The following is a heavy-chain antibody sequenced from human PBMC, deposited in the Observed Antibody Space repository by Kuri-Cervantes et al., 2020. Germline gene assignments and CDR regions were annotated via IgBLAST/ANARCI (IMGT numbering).Heavy chain of an antibody. D-gene: IGHD5-12*01. J-gene: IGHJ5*02. CDR2: IYYSGST. CDR1: GGSISSYY. Sequence: GSLRLSCTVSGGSISSYYWSWIRQPPGKGLEWIGYIYYSGSTNYNPSLKRRVTISVDTSKNQFSLKLSSVTAADTAVYYCARDLGVATIRGNWFDPWGQGTLVTVSS. CDR3: ARDLGVATIRGNWFDP. V-gene: IGHV4-59*01.